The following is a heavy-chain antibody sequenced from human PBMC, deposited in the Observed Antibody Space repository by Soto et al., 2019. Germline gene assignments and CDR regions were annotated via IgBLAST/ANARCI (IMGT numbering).Heavy chain of an antibody. CDR3: AKTRRGYDMFFYGLDV. Sequence: DLEESGGGVVQPGRSLRLACAVSGFRFSDYGMHWVRQAPGKGLEWVAVISNDGSKKYYGDSVQGRFTISRDDSKSTVYVQMDSLKPEDTAVYYCAKTRRGYDMFFYGLDVWGQGTTVTVSS. CDR1: GFRFSDYG. V-gene: IGHV3-30*18. J-gene: IGHJ6*02. CDR2: ISNDGSKK. D-gene: IGHD5-12*01.